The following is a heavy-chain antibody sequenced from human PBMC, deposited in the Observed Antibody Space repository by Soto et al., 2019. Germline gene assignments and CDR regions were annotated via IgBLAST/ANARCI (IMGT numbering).Heavy chain of an antibody. D-gene: IGHD1-20*01. CDR2: ISYDGSNK. V-gene: IGHV3-30*18. CDR1: GFTFSSYG. Sequence: GGSLRLSCAASGFTFSSYGMHWVRQAPGKGLEWVAVISYDGSNKYYADSVKGRFTISRDNSKNTLYLQMNSLRAEDTAVYYCAKGGPLFFNWNDVVGMDVWGQGTTVTVSS. CDR3: AKGGPLFFNWNDVVGMDV. J-gene: IGHJ6*02.